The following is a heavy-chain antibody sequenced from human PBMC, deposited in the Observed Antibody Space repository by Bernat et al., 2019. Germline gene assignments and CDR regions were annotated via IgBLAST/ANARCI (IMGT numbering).Heavy chain of an antibody. CDR3: ARLKRKNVVVIPSYEQDPSTFDY. J-gene: IGHJ4*02. V-gene: IGHV4-39*01. Sequence: QLQLQESGPGLVKPSETLSLTCTVSGGSISSSSYYWGWIRQPPGKGLEWIGSIYYSGSTYYHPSLKSRVTISVDTSKNQFSLKLSSVTAADTAVYYCARLKRKNVVVIPSYEQDPSTFDYWGQGTLVTVSS. D-gene: IGHD3-22*01. CDR2: IYYSGST. CDR1: GGSISSSSYY.